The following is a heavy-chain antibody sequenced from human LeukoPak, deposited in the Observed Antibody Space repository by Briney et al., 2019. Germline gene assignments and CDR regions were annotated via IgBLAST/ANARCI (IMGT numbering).Heavy chain of an antibody. J-gene: IGHJ5*02. Sequence: PSETLSLTCNVSGGSISSNTYFWGWIRRPPGKGLEWIGSIRYSGSTYYNPSLKSRVTISVDTSKNQSSLNLSSLTAADTAVYYCATSDTVSTYNWFDPWGQGTLVTVS. V-gene: IGHV4-39*01. CDR2: IRYSGST. CDR3: ATSDTVSTYNWFDP. CDR1: GGSISSNTYF. D-gene: IGHD5/OR15-5a*01.